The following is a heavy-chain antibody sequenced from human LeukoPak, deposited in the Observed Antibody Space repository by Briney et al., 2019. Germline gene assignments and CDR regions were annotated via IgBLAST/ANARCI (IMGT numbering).Heavy chain of an antibody. Sequence: GGSQRLSCAASGFTFSSYAMSWVRQAPGKGLEWVSAISGSGGSTYYADSVKGRFTISRDNSKNTLYLQMNSLRAEDTAVYYCGVGATYYYYGMDVWGQGTTVTVSS. V-gene: IGHV3-23*01. J-gene: IGHJ6*02. CDR3: GVGATYYYYGMDV. D-gene: IGHD1-26*01. CDR2: ISGSGGST. CDR1: GFTFSSYA.